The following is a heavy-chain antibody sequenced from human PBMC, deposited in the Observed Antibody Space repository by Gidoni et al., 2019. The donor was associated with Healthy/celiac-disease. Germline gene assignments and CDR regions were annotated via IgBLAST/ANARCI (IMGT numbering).Heavy chain of an antibody. D-gene: IGHD6-6*01. CDR2: ISGSGGST. V-gene: IGHV3-23*01. CDR3: AKNIAARPDWFDP. J-gene: IGHJ5*02. Sequence: QAPGKGLEWVSAISGSGGSTYYADSVKGRFTISRDNSKNTLYLQMNSLRAEDTAVYYCAKNIAARPDWFDPWGQGTLVTVSS.